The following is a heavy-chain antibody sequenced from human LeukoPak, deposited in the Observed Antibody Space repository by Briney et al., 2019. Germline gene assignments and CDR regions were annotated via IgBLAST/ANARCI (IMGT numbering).Heavy chain of an antibody. D-gene: IGHD2-2*01. Sequence: ASETLSLTCAVYGGSFSGYYWSWIRQPPGKGLEWIGEINHSGSTNYNPSLKSRVTISVDTSKNQFSLKLSSVTAADTAVYYCARGVVVVPAARPIYYYYYMDVWGKGTTVTVSS. CDR1: GGSFSGYY. V-gene: IGHV4-34*01. J-gene: IGHJ6*03. CDR3: ARGVVVVPAARPIYYYYYMDV. CDR2: INHSGST.